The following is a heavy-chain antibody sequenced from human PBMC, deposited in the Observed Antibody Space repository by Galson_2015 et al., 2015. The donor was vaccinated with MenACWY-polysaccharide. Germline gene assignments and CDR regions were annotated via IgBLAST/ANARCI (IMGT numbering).Heavy chain of an antibody. Sequence: SGGSVRSDSYYWGWLRQPPGGGLEWIGYMSYSGRANSNPSLKSRVTISLDTSKNQFSLRLTSVTAADTAIYYCAREPTYSGSFGWFDPWGQGTLVTVSS. CDR3: AREPTYSGSFGWFDP. CDR1: GGSVRSDSYY. V-gene: IGHV4-61*01. J-gene: IGHJ5*02. CDR2: MSYSGRA. D-gene: IGHD1-26*01.